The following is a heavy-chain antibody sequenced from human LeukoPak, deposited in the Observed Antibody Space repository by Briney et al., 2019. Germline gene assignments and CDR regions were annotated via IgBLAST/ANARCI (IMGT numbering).Heavy chain of an antibody. V-gene: IGHV3-33*01. Sequence: GGSLRLSCVASGFTFSSYGMHWVRQAPGKGLEWVAVIWYDGSNKYYADSVKGRFTISRDNSKNTLYLQMNSLRAEDTAVYYCARELIAVAGTGWFDPWGQGTLVTVSS. CDR3: ARELIAVAGTGWFDP. CDR2: IWYDGSNK. CDR1: GFTFSSYG. J-gene: IGHJ5*02. D-gene: IGHD6-19*01.